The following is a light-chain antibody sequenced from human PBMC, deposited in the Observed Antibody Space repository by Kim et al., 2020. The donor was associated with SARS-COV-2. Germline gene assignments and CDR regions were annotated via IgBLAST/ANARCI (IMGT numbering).Light chain of an antibody. V-gene: IGKV3-20*01. CDR1: QSVTSNY. CDR2: RAS. J-gene: IGKJ2*01. CDR3: QQYGESPRMYT. Sequence: IVLTQSPGTLSLSPGEGATLSCRASQSVTSNYLAWYQQKPGQAPRLLIYRASNRATGIPDRFSGSGSGTDFTLTISRLEPEDFAVYYCQQYGESPRMYTFGQGTKLEI.